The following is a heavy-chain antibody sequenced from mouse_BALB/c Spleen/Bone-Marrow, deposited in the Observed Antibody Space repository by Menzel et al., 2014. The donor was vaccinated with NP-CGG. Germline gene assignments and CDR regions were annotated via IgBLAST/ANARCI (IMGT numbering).Heavy chain of an antibody. V-gene: IGHV1-31*01. CDR2: INPYNGAT. Sequence: EVQLVESGPELVKPGASVKISCKASGYSFTGYYMHWVKQSHVKSLEWIGRINPYNGATSYNQNFKDKASLTVDKSSSTAYMELHSLTSEDSAVYYCXXPXGSSFHWGQGTTLTVSS. D-gene: IGHD1-1*01. CDR1: GYSFTGYY. CDR3: XXPXGSSFH. J-gene: IGHJ2*01.